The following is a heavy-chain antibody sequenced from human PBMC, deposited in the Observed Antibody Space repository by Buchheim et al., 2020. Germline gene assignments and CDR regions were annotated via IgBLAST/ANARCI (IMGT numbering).Heavy chain of an antibody. D-gene: IGHD6-6*01. Sequence: QVQLQQRGAGLLKPSETLSLTCAVYGGSFSGYYWSWIRQPPGKGLEWIGEINHSGSTNYNPSLKSRVTISVDTSKNQLSLNLSSVTAADTAVYYCARGPEYSSSPYYYYGMDVWGQGTT. J-gene: IGHJ6*02. CDR2: INHSGST. V-gene: IGHV4-34*01. CDR1: GGSFSGYY. CDR3: ARGPEYSSSPYYYYGMDV.